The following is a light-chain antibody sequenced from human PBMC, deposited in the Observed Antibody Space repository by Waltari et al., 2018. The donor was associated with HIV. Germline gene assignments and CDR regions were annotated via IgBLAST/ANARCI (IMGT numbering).Light chain of an antibody. CDR2: EVS. CDR3: CSYAGSGDV. Sequence: QSALTQPASVSGSPGQSITISCTGTSSDVGSYNLVSWYQQHPGKAPKLMIYEVSKRPSVVSDRFSGSKSGNTASLTISGLQAEDEADYYCCSYAGSGDVFGTGTKVTVL. J-gene: IGLJ1*01. CDR1: SSDVGSYNL. V-gene: IGLV2-23*02.